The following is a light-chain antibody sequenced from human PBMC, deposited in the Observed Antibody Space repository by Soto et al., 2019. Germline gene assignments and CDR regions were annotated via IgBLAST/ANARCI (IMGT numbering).Light chain of an antibody. CDR2: AAF. J-gene: IGKJ5*01. Sequence: DIQMTQSPSAMSASVGDRVTITCRAGQGISNYWAWFQQIPGKVPKRLIYAAFALQSGVPSRFSGSGSGTECPLTVIILQPHYFATYSCLQLNSYPPLAVGQGTRLDIK. CDR3: LQLNSYPPLA. CDR1: QGISNY. V-gene: IGKV1-17*03.